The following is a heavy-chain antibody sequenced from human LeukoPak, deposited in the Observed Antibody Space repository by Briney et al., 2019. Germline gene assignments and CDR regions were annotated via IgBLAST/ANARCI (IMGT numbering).Heavy chain of an antibody. CDR2: INSDGSGT. CDR1: GFTFSNYW. CDR3: ARTEGTVAYDS. J-gene: IGHJ5*01. V-gene: IGHV3-74*01. Sequence: PGGSLRLSCAASGFTFSNYWMHWVRQAPGKRLVWVSRINSDGSGTTYADSVRGRFTISRDNAKNTLYLQVNSLRAEDTAVYYCARTEGTVAYDSWGQGTLDTVSS. D-gene: IGHD4-23*01.